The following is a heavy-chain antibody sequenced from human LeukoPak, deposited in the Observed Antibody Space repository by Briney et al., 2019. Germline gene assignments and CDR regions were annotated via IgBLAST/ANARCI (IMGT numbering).Heavy chain of an antibody. Sequence: GESLQISCQGSGSIFTSYWIGWVRQVPGKGLEWMGIIYPDDSDTRYSPSFQGQVTISADKSISTAYLQWSSLKASDTAMYYCARRGGYSYYFDYWGQGTLVTVSS. CDR3: ARRGGYSYYFDY. CDR2: IYPDDSDT. V-gene: IGHV5-51*01. CDR1: GSIFTSYW. D-gene: IGHD3-22*01. J-gene: IGHJ4*02.